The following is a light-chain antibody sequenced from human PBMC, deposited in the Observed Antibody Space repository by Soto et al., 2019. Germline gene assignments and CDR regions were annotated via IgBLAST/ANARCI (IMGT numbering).Light chain of an antibody. CDR3: AAWDDNLSEWL. J-gene: IGLJ3*02. V-gene: IGLV1-47*01. Sequence: QSVLTQPPSASGTPGQRVTISCSGGSSNIGNNQVYWYQQFPGTAPRLLIYKSDQRPSGVPDRFSGSKSGTSASLAISGLRSEDDSDYYCAAWDDNLSEWLFGGGTKLTVL. CDR1: SSNIGNNQ. CDR2: KSD.